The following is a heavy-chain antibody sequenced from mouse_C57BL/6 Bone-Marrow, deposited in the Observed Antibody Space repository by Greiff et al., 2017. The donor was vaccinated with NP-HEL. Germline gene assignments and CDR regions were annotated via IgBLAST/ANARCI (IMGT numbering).Heavy chain of an antibody. Sequence: VQLQQSGPGLVAPSQSLSITCTVSGFSLTSYAISWVRQPPGKGLEWLGVIWTGGGTNYNSALKSRLSISKDNSKSQVFLKMNSLQTDDTARYYCARKGSNYEDYAMDYWGQGTSVTVSS. D-gene: IGHD2-5*01. CDR3: ARKGSNYEDYAMDY. CDR2: IWTGGGT. J-gene: IGHJ4*01. CDR1: GFSLTSYA. V-gene: IGHV2-9-1*01.